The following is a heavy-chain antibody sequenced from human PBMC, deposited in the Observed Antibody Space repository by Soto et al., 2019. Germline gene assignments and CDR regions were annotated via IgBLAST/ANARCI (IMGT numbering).Heavy chain of an antibody. J-gene: IGHJ6*02. D-gene: IGHD2-15*01. CDR2: ISYDGGNK. V-gene: IGHV3-30-3*01. CDR1: GFTFRNYG. CDR3: ARGDREDIAVVLGVRPGEYGVDV. Sequence: QVQLVESGGGVVQPGRSLRLSCAASGFTFRNYGMHWVRQAPGKGLECVAVISYDGGNKFYRDYVKGRFTISRDNSKNTLYLQINSLRYEDTAVYYCARGDREDIAVVLGVRPGEYGVDVWGQGTTVIVSS.